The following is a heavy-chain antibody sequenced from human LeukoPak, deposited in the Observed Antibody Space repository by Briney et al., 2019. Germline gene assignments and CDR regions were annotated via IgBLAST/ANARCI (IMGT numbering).Heavy chain of an antibody. D-gene: IGHD4-17*01. CDR2: IIPIFGTA. V-gene: IGHV1-69*13. J-gene: IGHJ4*02. CDR1: GGTFSSYA. CDR3: ARLEITTVTTSDY. Sequence: SVKVSCKASGGTFSSYAISWVRQAPGQGLEWMGGIIPIFGTANYAQKFQGRVTITADESTSTAYMELSSLRFEDTAVYYCARLEITTVTTSDYWGQGTLVTVSS.